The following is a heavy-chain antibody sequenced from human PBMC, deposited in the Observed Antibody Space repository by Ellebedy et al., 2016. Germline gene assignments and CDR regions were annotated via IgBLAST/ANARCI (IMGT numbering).Heavy chain of an antibody. J-gene: IGHJ6*02. Sequence: GGSLRLSCAASGFTFSSYGMHWVRQASGKGLEWVAVIWYDGSNKYYADSVKGRFTISRDNSKNTLYLQMNSLRAEDTAVYYCARGHSMTTKLSGYGMDVWGQGTTVTVSS. CDR1: GFTFSSYG. CDR3: ARGHSMTTKLSGYGMDV. V-gene: IGHV3-33*08. D-gene: IGHD4-11*01. CDR2: IWYDGSNK.